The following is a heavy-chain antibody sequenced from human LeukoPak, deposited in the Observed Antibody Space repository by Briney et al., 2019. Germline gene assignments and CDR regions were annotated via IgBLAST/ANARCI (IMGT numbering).Heavy chain of an antibody. J-gene: IGHJ4*02. CDR2: ITGSSDFI. Sequence: GGSLRLSCAASGFTFSTYSMIWVSQAPGKGLEWVSGITGSSDFIYYADSVKGRLTISRDNAQNSLYLQMNSLRAEDTAVYYCARGEMATITESIDYWGQGTLVTVSS. CDR3: ARGEMATITESIDY. CDR1: GFTFSTYS. V-gene: IGHV3-21*01. D-gene: IGHD5-24*01.